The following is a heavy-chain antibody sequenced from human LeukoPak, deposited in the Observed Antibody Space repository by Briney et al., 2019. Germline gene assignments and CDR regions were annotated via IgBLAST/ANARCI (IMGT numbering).Heavy chain of an antibody. Sequence: GGSLRLSCAASGFTFSSYAMHWVRQAPGKGLEWVAVISYDGSNKYYADSVKGRFTISRDNSKNTLYLQMNSLRAEDTAIYYCAKNSYDSSGLFDCWGQGTLVTVSS. CDR1: GFTFSSYA. CDR2: ISYDGSNK. J-gene: IGHJ4*02. CDR3: AKNSYDSSGLFDC. D-gene: IGHD3-22*01. V-gene: IGHV3-30-3*02.